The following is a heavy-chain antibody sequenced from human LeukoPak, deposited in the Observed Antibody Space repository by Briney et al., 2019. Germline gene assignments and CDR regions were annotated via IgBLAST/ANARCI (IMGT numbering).Heavy chain of an antibody. Sequence: GASVKVSCKASGGTFSSYAISWVRQAPGQGLEWMGGIIPIFGTANYAQKFQGRVTITADKSTSTAYMELSSLRSEDTAVYYCARSPPPPPKQQLVCWFDPWGQGTLVTVSS. CDR3: ARSPPPPPKQQLVCWFDP. D-gene: IGHD6-13*01. CDR2: IIPIFGTA. CDR1: GGTFSSYA. V-gene: IGHV1-69*06. J-gene: IGHJ5*02.